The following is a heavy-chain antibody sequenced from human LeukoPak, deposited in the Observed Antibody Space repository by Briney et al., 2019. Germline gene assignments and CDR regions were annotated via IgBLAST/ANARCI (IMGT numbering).Heavy chain of an antibody. J-gene: IGHJ3*02. V-gene: IGHV4-61*02. CDR3: AREPRGEDAFDI. Sequence: PSQTLSLTCTVSGGSISSGSYYWSWIRQPAGKGLEWIGRIYTSGSTNYNPSLKSRVTISVDTSKTQFSLKLSSVTAADTAVYYCAREPRGEDAFDIWGQGTMVTVSS. CDR1: GGSISSGSYY. CDR2: IYTSGST.